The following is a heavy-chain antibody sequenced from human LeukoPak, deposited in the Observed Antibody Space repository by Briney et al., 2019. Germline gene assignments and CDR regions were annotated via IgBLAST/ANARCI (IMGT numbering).Heavy chain of an antibody. CDR3: ASRTVGLLWFGDSSLYFDY. D-gene: IGHD3-10*01. Sequence: SETLSLTCAVYGESFTGYYRGWIRQPPGKGLEWIGEINHSGTTNYNPSLKSRVTISVDSSKNQFSLKPTSVTAADTAVYYCASRTVGLLWFGDSSLYFDYWSQGTLVTVSS. CDR2: INHSGTT. CDR1: GESFTGYY. V-gene: IGHV4-34*01. J-gene: IGHJ4*02.